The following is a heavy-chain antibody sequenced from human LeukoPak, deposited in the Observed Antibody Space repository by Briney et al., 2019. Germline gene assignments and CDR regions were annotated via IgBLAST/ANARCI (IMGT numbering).Heavy chain of an antibody. D-gene: IGHD3-3*01. CDR2: IKSKTDGGTT. V-gene: IGHV3-15*01. J-gene: IGHJ6*04. CDR3: TTGAGYYLYYYYGMDV. CDR1: GFTFSNAW. Sequence: GGSLRLSCAASGFTFSNAWMSWVRQAPGKGLEGVGRIKSKTDGGTTDYAAPVKGRFTISRDDSKNTLYLQMNSLKTEDTAVYYCTTGAGYYLYYYYGMDVWGKGTTVTVSS.